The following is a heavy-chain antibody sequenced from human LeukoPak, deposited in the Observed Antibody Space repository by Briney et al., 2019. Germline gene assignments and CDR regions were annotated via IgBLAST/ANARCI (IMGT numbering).Heavy chain of an antibody. CDR3: ARQDDSSGYYRSDDAFDI. J-gene: IGHJ3*02. CDR2: IYPGDSDT. CDR1: GYRFTSYW. D-gene: IGHD3-22*01. V-gene: IGHV5-51*01. Sequence: GGSLKISCKGSGYRFTSYWIGWVRQMPGKGLEWMGIIYPGDSDTRYSPSFQGQVTISADKSISTAYLQWSGLKASDTAMYYCARQDDSSGYYRSDDAFDIWGQGTMVTVSS.